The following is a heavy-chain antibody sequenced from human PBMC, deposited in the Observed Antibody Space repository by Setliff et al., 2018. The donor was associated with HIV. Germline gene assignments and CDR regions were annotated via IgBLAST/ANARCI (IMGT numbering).Heavy chain of an antibody. D-gene: IGHD5-12*01. Sequence: PSETLSLTCAVYGESFSGYYWSWIRQPPGKGLEWIGNIYYSGSTYYNPSLKSRVTISVDTSKNQFSLKLRSVTAADTAVYYCARRRDGYNSAPWRNDYWGQGTLVTVSS. CDR2: IYYSGST. CDR3: ARRRDGYNSAPWRNDY. CDR1: GESFSGYY. V-gene: IGHV4-34*01. J-gene: IGHJ4*02.